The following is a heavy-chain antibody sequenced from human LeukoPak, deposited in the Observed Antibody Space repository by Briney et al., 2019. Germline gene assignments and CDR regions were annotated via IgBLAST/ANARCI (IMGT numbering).Heavy chain of an antibody. V-gene: IGHV1-24*01. CDR1: GCNFSELC. CDR3: VTDLDDSADY. Sequence: GVSVKVSCTVSGCNFSELCIHWVRQAPGKGLAWMGGYDPEADETIYAPILQGRLTLTEARVTDTAYMELICLRSDDTAVYYCVTDLDDSADYWGQGTLVTVST. J-gene: IGHJ4*02. CDR2: YDPEADET. D-gene: IGHD1-1*01.